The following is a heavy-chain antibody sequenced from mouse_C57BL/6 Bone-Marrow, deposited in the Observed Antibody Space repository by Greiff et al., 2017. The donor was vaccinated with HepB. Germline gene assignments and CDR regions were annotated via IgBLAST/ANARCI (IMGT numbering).Heavy chain of an antibody. V-gene: IGHV5-17*01. Sequence: EVKLVESGGGLVKPGGSLKLSCAASGFTFSDYGMHWVRQAPEKGLEWVAYISSGSSTIYYADTVKGRFTISRDNAKNTLFLQMTSLRSEDTAMYYCAREDAVYYYAMDYWGQGTSVTVSS. CDR2: ISSGSSTI. CDR3: AREDAVYYYAMDY. CDR1: GFTFSDYG. J-gene: IGHJ4*01.